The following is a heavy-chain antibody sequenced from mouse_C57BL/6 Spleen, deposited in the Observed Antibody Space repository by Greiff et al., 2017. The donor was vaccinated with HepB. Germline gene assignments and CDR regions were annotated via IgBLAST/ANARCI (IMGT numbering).Heavy chain of an antibody. J-gene: IGHJ3*01. D-gene: IGHD1-1*01. CDR3: ARLDYYGRAFAY. V-gene: IGHV5-12*01. CDR1: GFTFSDYY. CDR2: ISNGGGST. Sequence: EVKLQESGGGLVQPGGSLKLSCAASGFTFSDYYMYWVRQTPEKRLEWVAYISNGGGSTYYPDTVKGRFTISRDNAKNTLYLQMSRLKSEDTAMYYCARLDYYGRAFAYWGQGTLVTVSA.